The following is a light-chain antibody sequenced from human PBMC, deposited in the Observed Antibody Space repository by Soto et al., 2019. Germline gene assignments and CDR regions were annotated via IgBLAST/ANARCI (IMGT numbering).Light chain of an antibody. J-gene: IGKJ5*01. V-gene: IGKV1-33*01. CDR1: QDITNY. CDR2: DAS. CDR3: QHYDHLPIT. Sequence: DIQMTQSPSSLSASVGYRVTITCQASQDITNYLNWYQQKPGRAPRLLLCDASSLETGVPSRFSGSGSGTDFTLTISSLQPEDVATYYCQHYDHLPITFGQGTRLEIK.